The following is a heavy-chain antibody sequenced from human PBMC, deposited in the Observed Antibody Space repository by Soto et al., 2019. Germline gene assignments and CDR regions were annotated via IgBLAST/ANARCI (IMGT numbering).Heavy chain of an antibody. Sequence: GASVKVSCKACGYTFTSYDINWVRQATGQGLEWMGWMNSNSGNTDYAQKFQSRVAMTRNTPISIAYMELSSLISEEMAVYYCARMLGIKGFTYYYYYCMDVWGQGTMVTVSS. CDR1: GYTFTSYD. D-gene: IGHD3-10*02. CDR3: ARMLGIKGFTYYYYYCMDV. J-gene: IGHJ6*02. CDR2: MNSNSGNT. V-gene: IGHV1-8*01.